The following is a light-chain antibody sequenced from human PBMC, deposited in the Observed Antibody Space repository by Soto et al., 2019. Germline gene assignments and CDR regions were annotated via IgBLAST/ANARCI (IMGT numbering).Light chain of an antibody. CDR1: QSVSSSS. J-gene: IGKJ1*01. CDR3: QQYGSSPGA. CDR2: GAS. Sequence: ETVLTQSPGTLSLSPGERATLSCRASQSVSSSSLAWYQQKPGQAPRLLIYGASSRATGIPDRFSGSGSGTDFTLTISRLEPEDFAVYYCQQYGSSPGAFGQGTKVEIK. V-gene: IGKV3-20*01.